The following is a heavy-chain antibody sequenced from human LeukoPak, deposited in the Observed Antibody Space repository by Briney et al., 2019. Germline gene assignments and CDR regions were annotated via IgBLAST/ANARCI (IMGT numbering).Heavy chain of an antibody. V-gene: IGHV4-61*02. CDR3: ARDRTWWLQADY. J-gene: IGHJ4*02. CDR1: NDSISSGRFY. D-gene: IGHD5-24*01. CDR2: IYTSGST. Sequence: SETLSPTCSVSNDSISSGRFYWIWIRQPAGKGLEWIGRIYTSGSTNYNPSLKSRVIISVDTSKNQFSLSLSSFPAADTAVKYCARDRTWWLQADYWGPGTLVTVSS.